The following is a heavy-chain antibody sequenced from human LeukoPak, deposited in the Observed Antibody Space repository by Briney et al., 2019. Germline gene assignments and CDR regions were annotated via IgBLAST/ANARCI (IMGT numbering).Heavy chain of an antibody. D-gene: IGHD3-22*01. CDR1: GGSISSYY. CDR3: ARAKVVYDSSGNNWFDP. J-gene: IGHJ5*02. Sequence: PSETLSLTCTVSGGSISSYYWSWIRQPAGKGLEWIGRIYTSGSTNYNPSLKSRVTISVDTSKNQFSLKLSSVTAADTAVYYCARAKVVYDSSGNNWFDPWGQGTLVTVSS. CDR2: IYTSGST. V-gene: IGHV4-4*07.